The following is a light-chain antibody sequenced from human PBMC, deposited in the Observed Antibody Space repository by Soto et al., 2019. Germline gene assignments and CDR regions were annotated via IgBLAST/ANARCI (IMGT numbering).Light chain of an antibody. CDR1: QNISTW. CDR3: RHYNSYPIT. CDR2: EAS. V-gene: IGKV1-5*03. J-gene: IGKJ5*01. Sequence: DIQMTQSPSTLSASVGDRVTITCRASQNISTWLAWYQQKPGKAPKLLIHEASILEGGVSSRFSGSGSGTEFTLTISSLQPDDFASYCCRHYNSYPITFGQGTRLEIK.